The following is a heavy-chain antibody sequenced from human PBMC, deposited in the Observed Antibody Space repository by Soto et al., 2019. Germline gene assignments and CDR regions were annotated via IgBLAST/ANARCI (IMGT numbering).Heavy chain of an antibody. CDR1: GFTFSSYS. CDR3: ARAFKSGTTSIRGYYYGMDV. Sequence: GGSLRLSCAASGFTFSSYSMNWVRQAPGKGLEWVSSISSSSSYIYYADSVKGRFTISRDNAKNSLYLQMNSLRAEDTAVYYCARAFKSGTTSIRGYYYGMDVWGQGTTVTVSS. V-gene: IGHV3-21*01. CDR2: ISSSSSYI. J-gene: IGHJ6*02. D-gene: IGHD1-1*01.